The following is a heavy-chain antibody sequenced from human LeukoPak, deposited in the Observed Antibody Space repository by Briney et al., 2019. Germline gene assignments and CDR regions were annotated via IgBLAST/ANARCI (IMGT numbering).Heavy chain of an antibody. CDR1: GFTFSNYD. D-gene: IGHD3-9*01. J-gene: IGHJ4*02. CDR3: ANSLDYDILTGRFDY. Sequence: GGSRRLSCAASGFTFSNYDMHWVRQAAGKGLEWVSGIGTSGDTYYSGSVKGRFTISRENARNSLYLQMNSLGAEDTALYYCANSLDYDILTGRFDYWGQGTLVTVSS. CDR2: IGTSGDT. V-gene: IGHV3-13*01.